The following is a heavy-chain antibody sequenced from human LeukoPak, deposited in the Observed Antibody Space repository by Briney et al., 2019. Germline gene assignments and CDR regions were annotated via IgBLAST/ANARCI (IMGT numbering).Heavy chain of an antibody. D-gene: IGHD3-9*01. CDR2: ISSSSSYI. J-gene: IGHJ4*02. CDR3: ARDAEVLRYFDWEHYFDY. Sequence: GGSLRLSCAASGFTFSSYSMNWVRQAPGKGLEWVSSISSSSSYIYYADSVKGRFTISRDNAKNSLYLQMNSLRAEDTAVYYCARDAEVLRYFDWEHYFDYWGQGTLVTVSS. CDR1: GFTFSSYS. V-gene: IGHV3-21*01.